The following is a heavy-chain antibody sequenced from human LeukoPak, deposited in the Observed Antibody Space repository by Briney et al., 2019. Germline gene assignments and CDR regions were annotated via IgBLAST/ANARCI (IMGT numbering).Heavy chain of an antibody. D-gene: IGHD4-23*01. V-gene: IGHV3-33*06. CDR3: AKDASTVVTPFDY. J-gene: IGHJ4*02. CDR2: IWYDGSNK. CDR1: GFTFSSYG. Sequence: GRSLRLSCAASGFTFSSYGMHWVRQAPGKGLEWVAVIWYDGSNKYYADSVKGRFTISRDDSKNTLYLQMNSLRAEDTAVYYCAKDASTVVTPFDYWGQGTLVTVSS.